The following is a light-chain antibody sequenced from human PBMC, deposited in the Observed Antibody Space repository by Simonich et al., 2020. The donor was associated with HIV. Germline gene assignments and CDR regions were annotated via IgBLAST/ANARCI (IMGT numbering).Light chain of an antibody. Sequence: QSALTQPASVSGSPGQSITISCTGTSSDVGGYNYVSWYQLHPGKAPKLMIYAVSKRPSGGSNRFSGSKSGNTASLTISGLQAEDEADYYCSSYTSSSTWVFGGGTKLTVL. V-gene: IGLV2-14*01. CDR2: AVS. J-gene: IGLJ3*02. CDR3: SSYTSSSTWV. CDR1: SSDVGGYNY.